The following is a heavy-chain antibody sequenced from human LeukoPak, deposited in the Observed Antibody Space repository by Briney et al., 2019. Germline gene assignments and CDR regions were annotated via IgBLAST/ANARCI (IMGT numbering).Heavy chain of an antibody. J-gene: IGHJ6*03. Sequence: SETLSLTCAVYGGSFSGYYWSWIRQPPGKGLEWIGENNHSGSTNYNPSLKSRVTISVDTSKNQFSLKLSSATAADTAVYYCARGRLGHYYYYMDVWGKGTTVTVSS. D-gene: IGHD3-10*01. CDR2: NNHSGST. CDR1: GGSFSGYY. CDR3: ARGRLGHYYYYMDV. V-gene: IGHV4-34*01.